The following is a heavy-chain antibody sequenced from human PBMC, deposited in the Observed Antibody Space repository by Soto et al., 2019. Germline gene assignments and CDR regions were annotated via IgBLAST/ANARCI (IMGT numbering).Heavy chain of an antibody. J-gene: IGHJ4*02. Sequence: QLQLQESGPGLVKPSETLSLTCTVSGGSISSSSYYWGWIRQPPGMGLEWIGSIYYSGSTYYNPSLKSRVTISVDTSKNQFSLKLSSVTAADTAVYYCARRRVLRYFDWGQGTLVTVSS. V-gene: IGHV4-39*01. CDR1: GGSISSSSYY. CDR2: IYYSGST. CDR3: ARRRVLRYFD. D-gene: IGHD3-9*01.